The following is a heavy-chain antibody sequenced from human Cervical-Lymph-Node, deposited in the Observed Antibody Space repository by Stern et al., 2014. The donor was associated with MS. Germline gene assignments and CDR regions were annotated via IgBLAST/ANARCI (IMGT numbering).Heavy chain of an antibody. J-gene: IGHJ4*02. V-gene: IGHV4-59*01. CDR2: IYYSGST. CDR1: GGSISSYY. D-gene: IGHD6-25*01. Sequence: QVQLQESGPGLVKPSETLSLTCTVSGGSISSYYWSWIRQPPGKGPEWIGYIYYSGSTNYNPSLKSRVTISVDTSKNQFSLKLSSVTAADTAVYYCARGAADGPDYWGQGTLVTVSS. CDR3: ARGAADGPDY.